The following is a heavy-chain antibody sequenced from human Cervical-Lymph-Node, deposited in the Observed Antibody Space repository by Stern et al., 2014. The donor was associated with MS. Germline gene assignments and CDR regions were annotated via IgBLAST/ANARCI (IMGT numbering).Heavy chain of an antibody. D-gene: IGHD2-8*02. J-gene: IGHJ6*02. CDR1: GFTFEDYG. V-gene: IGHV3-20*01. Sequence: EVQLVESGGGVVRPGRSLRLSCAASGFTFEDYGMSWVRQGAGKGLAWVAAINWNGGSTVYAGSVQGRFTISRDNAKNSLYLQMNSLRAEDTALYHCARAFCTGGVCYSFPFYGMDVWGQGTTVTVSS. CDR3: ARAFCTGGVCYSFPFYGMDV. CDR2: INWNGGST.